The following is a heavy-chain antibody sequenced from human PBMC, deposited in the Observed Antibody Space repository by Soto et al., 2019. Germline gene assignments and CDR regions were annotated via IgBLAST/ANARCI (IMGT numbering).Heavy chain of an antibody. Sequence: QVQLQQWGAGLLKPSETLSLTCAVYGGSFSGYYWSWIRQPPGKGLEWIGEINHSGSTNYNPSLKTRVTLTVDTYMNQFALKLSAVTAADTAVYYCARGRGSSWKTFDYWGQGTLVTVSS. CDR2: INHSGST. CDR3: ARGRGSSWKTFDY. CDR1: GGSFSGYY. J-gene: IGHJ4*02. D-gene: IGHD6-13*01. V-gene: IGHV4-34*01.